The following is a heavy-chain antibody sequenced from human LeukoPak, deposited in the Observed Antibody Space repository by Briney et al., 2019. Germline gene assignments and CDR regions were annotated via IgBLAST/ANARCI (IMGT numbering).Heavy chain of an antibody. CDR3: ARQDHNSRWYGYWYFDL. Sequence: SETLSLTCTVSGGSICSYYWSWIREPPGKGLEWIGYVYYTGSTDYNPSLKSRVTMSVDTSKNQFSLNLSSVTAADTAVYYCARQDHNSRWYGYWYFDLWGRGTLVTVSS. J-gene: IGHJ2*01. CDR2: VYYTGST. V-gene: IGHV4-59*08. D-gene: IGHD6-13*01. CDR1: GGSICSYY.